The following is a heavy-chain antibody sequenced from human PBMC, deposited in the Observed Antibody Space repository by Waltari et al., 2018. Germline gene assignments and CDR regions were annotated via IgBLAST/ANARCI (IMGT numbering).Heavy chain of an antibody. CDR3: ARDRGRGLYLDT. V-gene: IGHV4-4*02. Sequence: NGGGGVREPPGKGRECIAQVSDSGKVNYIPSVASRVTMSRDTYTGQFSLRMTYATAADTALYYCARDRGRGLYLDTWGQGILVTVSP. D-gene: IGHD2-15*01. CDR2: VSDSGKV. CDR1: NG. J-gene: IGHJ4*02.